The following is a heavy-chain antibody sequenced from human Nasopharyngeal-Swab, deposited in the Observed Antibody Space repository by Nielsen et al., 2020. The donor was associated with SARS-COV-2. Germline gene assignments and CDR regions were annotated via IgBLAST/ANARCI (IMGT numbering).Heavy chain of an antibody. CDR2: ISYDGKVE. J-gene: IGHJ4*02. CDR3: ARYDDYYDSSGYAY. D-gene: IGHD3-22*01. CDR1: GFTFSSYG. V-gene: IGHV3-30*03. Sequence: GGSLRLSCAVSGFTFSSYGMHWVRQAPGKGLEWVALISYDGKVEYYADSVKGRFSISRDTSKNTLYLQMNSLRAEDTAVYYCARYDDYYDSSGYAYWGQGTLVTVSS.